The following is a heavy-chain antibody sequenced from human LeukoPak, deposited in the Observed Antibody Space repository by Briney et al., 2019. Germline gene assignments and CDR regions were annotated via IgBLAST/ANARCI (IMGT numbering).Heavy chain of an antibody. Sequence: GGFLRLSCAASGFTFSSYAMSWVRQAPGKGLEWVSAISGSGGSTYYADSAKGRFTISRDNSKNTLYLQMNSLRAEDTAVYYCAKEGRWGITMIVVVTPYWGQGTLVTVSS. CDR1: GFTFSSYA. J-gene: IGHJ4*02. CDR2: ISGSGGST. V-gene: IGHV3-23*01. D-gene: IGHD3-22*01. CDR3: AKEGRWGITMIVVVTPY.